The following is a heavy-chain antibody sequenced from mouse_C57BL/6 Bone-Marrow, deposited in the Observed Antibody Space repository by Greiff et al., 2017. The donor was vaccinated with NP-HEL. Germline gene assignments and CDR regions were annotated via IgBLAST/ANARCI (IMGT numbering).Heavy chain of an antibody. Sequence: VQLQQSGAELVRPGASVKLSCTASGFNIKDDYMHWVKQRHEQGLEWIGWIDPENGDTEYASKLQGKATLTADTSSNTAYLQLSSLTSEDTAVYYCTITTVVADYWGQGTTLTVSS. CDR1: GFNIKDDY. V-gene: IGHV14-4*01. D-gene: IGHD1-1*01. J-gene: IGHJ2*01. CDR3: TITTVVADY. CDR2: IDPENGDT.